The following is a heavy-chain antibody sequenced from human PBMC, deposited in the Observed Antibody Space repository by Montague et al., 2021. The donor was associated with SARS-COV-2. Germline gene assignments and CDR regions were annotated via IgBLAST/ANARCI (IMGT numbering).Heavy chain of an antibody. D-gene: IGHD4-23*01. Sequence: TLSLTCTVSGGSISSESYFWVWFRQPPGKALEWLARIDWDDDKYYSTSLKTRLTISKDTSKNQVVLTMTNMDPVDTATYYCARVQTTVAYDYWGQGTLVTVSS. CDR1: GGSISSESYF. V-gene: IGHV2-70*18. J-gene: IGHJ4*02. CDR2: IDWDDDK. CDR3: ARVQTTVAYDY.